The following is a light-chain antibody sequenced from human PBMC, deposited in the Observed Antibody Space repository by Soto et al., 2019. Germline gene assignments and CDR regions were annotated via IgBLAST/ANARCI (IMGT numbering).Light chain of an antibody. V-gene: IGLV4-69*01. CDR2: LNSDGSH. CDR1: SGHSNYA. CDR3: QTGGAGSP. J-gene: IGLJ2*01. Sequence: QLVLTQSPSASASLGASVKLTCTLSSGHSNYAIAWHQQQPEKGPRYLMKLNSDGSHSKGDGIPDRFSGSSSGAERYLTISSLQSEDEADYYCQTGGAGSPFGGGTKLTVL.